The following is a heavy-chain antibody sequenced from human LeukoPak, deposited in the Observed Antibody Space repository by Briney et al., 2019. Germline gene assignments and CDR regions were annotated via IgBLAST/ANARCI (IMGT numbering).Heavy chain of an antibody. CDR3: AGISYSSGWYPYY. CDR1: GFTFSDHY. J-gene: IGHJ4*02. V-gene: IGHV3-72*01. Sequence: PGGSLRLSCAVSGFTFSDHYMDWVRQAPGKGLEWVGRTRNKANSYTTEYAASVTGRFTISRDDSKGSLSLQMNSLKTETTAVYYCAGISYSSGWYPYYWGQGTLVTVSS. D-gene: IGHD6-19*01. CDR2: TRNKANSYTT.